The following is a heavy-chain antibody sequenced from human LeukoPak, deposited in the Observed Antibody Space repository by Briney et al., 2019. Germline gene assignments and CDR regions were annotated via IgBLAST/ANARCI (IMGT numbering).Heavy chain of an antibody. Sequence: SETLSLTCTVSGGSISSGSHYWSWIRQPAGKGLEWIGRIYASGSTNYNPSLKSRVTISVDTSKNQFSLKLSSVTAADTAVYFCARATIRYRSSTSCYEDYWGQGTLVTVSS. D-gene: IGHD2-2*01. CDR2: IYASGST. CDR1: GGSISSGSHY. CDR3: ARATIRYRSSTSCYEDY. V-gene: IGHV4-61*02. J-gene: IGHJ4*02.